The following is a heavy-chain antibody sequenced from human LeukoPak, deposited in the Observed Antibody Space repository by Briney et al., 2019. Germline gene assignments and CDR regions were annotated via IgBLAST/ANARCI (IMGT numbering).Heavy chain of an antibody. V-gene: IGHV1-8*02. J-gene: IGHJ6*03. CDR3: ARRGYYMDV. CDR2: MNPNGGNT. Sequence: ASVKVSCMASGYTFTSYDISWVRQATGQGLEWMGWMNPNGGNTGYAQKFRGRDTMTRNTAISTAYMELSSLRSEDTAVYYCARRGYYMDVWGKGTTVTISS. CDR1: GYTFTSYD.